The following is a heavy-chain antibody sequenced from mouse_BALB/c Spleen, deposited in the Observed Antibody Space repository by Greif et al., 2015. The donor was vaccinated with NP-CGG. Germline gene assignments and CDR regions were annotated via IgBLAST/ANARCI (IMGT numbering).Heavy chain of an antibody. D-gene: IGHD2-1*01. J-gene: IGHJ3*01. CDR1: GFNIKDYY. CDR3: NAGLYWYRAWFAY. V-gene: IGHV14-4*02. Sequence: VQLQQPGAELVRSGASVKLSCTASGFNIKDYYMHWVKQRPEQGLEWTGWIDPENGDTEYAPKFQGKATMTADTSSNTAYLQLSSLTSEDTAVYYCNAGLYWYRAWFAYWGQGTLVTVSA. CDR2: IDPENGDT.